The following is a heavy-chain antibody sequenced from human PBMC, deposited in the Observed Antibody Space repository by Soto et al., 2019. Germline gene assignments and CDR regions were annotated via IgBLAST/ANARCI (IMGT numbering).Heavy chain of an antibody. V-gene: IGHV4-59*08. Sequence: QVQLQESGPGLVKPSETLSLTCTVSGGSISSYYWSWIRQPPGKGLEWIGYIYYSGSTNYNPSLKSRVTISVDTAKNQFSLKLSSVTAADTAVYYCASRENNWFDPWGQGTLVTVSS. CDR1: GGSISSYY. CDR3: ASRENNWFDP. J-gene: IGHJ5*02. CDR2: IYYSGST.